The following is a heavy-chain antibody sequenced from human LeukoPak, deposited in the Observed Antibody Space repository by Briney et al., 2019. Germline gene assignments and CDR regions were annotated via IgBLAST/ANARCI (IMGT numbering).Heavy chain of an antibody. CDR2: ISGSGGST. CDR1: GFSFNTYG. Sequence: GGSLRLSCAASGFSFNTYGMSWVRQAPGKGLEWVSGISGSGGSTYYADSVKGRFTISRDNSKNTLYLQMNSLRAEDTAVYYCAKTSSGSYYYFDYWGQGNLVTVSS. J-gene: IGHJ4*02. D-gene: IGHD1-26*01. V-gene: IGHV3-23*01. CDR3: AKTSSGSYYYFDY.